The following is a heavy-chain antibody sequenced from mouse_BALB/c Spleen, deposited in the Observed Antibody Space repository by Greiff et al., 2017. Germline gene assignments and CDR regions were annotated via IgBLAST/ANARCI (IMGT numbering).Heavy chain of an antibody. CDR1: GFTFSSYA. V-gene: IGHV5-6-5*01. J-gene: IGHJ4*01. Sequence: EVMLVESGGGLVKPGGSLKLSCAASGFTFSSYAMSWVRQTPEKRLEWVASISSGGSTYYPDSVKGRFTISRDNARNILYLQMSSLRSEDTAMYYCARDGDYDDSMDYWGQGTSVTVSS. CDR2: ISSGGST. CDR3: ARDGDYDDSMDY. D-gene: IGHD2-4*01.